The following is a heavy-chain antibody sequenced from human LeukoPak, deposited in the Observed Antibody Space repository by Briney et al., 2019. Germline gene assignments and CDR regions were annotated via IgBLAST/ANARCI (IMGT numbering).Heavy chain of an antibody. CDR1: GGSIVSSAYY. CDR3: ARHICSGGSCPDYFDI. D-gene: IGHD2-15*01. CDR2: IYYSGNT. Sequence: SETLSLTCTVSGGSIVSSAYYWGWIRQPPGKGLAWISSIYYSGNTCYNPSLKSRFTISVDTSKNQFSLKLSSVAAADTAVYYCARHICSGGSCPDYFDIWGQGTLVTVAS. J-gene: IGHJ4*02. V-gene: IGHV4-39*01.